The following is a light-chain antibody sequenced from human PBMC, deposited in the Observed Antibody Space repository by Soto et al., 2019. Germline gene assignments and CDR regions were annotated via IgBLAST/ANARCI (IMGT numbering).Light chain of an antibody. CDR3: QQYSSSPPIT. J-gene: IGKJ5*01. CDR1: QRLSSSS. V-gene: IGKV3-20*01. CDR2: GAS. Sequence: EIVLTQSPGTLSLSPGERATLSCRASQRLSSSSLAWYQQKPGQTPRLLIYGASSRATGIPDRFSGSGSETDFTLTISRLEPEDFAVYYCQQYSSSPPITFGQGTRLEIK.